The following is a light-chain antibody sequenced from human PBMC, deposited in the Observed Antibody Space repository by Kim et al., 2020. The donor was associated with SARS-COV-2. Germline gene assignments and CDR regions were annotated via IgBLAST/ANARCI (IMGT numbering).Light chain of an antibody. V-gene: IGKV3-11*01. J-gene: IGKJ5*01. Sequence: LSPGESATLSFRADQTVINYLAWYQQKPGQAPRLLIYDASNRATDIPARFSGSGSGTDFILTISSLEPEDFAVYYCQQRRSWPITFGQGTRLEIK. CDR2: DAS. CDR3: QQRRSWPIT. CDR1: QTVINY.